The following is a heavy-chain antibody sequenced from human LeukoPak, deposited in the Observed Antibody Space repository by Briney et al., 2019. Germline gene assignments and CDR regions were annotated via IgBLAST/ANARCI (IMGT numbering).Heavy chain of an antibody. J-gene: IGHJ4*02. CDR1: GDSVSSNSAA. D-gene: IGHD3-10*01. Sequence: SQTLSLTCAISGDSVSSNSAAWNWIRQSPSRGLEWLGRTYYRSKGYKDYAVSVKSRITINPDTSKNQFSLQLTSVPPEDTAVYYCARVVSYYYGSGSYYYYFAYWGQGTLVTVSS. V-gene: IGHV6-1*01. CDR3: ARVVSYYYGSGSYYYYFAY. CDR2: TYYRSKGYK.